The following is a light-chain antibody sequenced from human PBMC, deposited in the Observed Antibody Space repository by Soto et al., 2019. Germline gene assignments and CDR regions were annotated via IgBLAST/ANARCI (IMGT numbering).Light chain of an antibody. V-gene: IGLV7-43*01. CDR3: LLYYGGAWV. CDR2: STS. J-gene: IGLJ3*02. CDR1: TGAVTSFYY. Sequence: VVTQEPSLTVSPGRTVTLTCASSTGAVTSFYYPNWFQQKAGQAPRVLIYSTSNKHSWTPARFSGSLLGDKAALTLSGVQPEDEAEYYCLLYYGGAWVFGGGTKLTVL.